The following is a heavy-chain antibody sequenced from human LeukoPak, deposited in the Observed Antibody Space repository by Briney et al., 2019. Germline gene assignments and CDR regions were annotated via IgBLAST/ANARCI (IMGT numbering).Heavy chain of an antibody. CDR2: ISGSGGST. CDR3: ARVAVAAFDY. CDR1: GFTFSSYA. D-gene: IGHD6-19*01. V-gene: IGHV3-23*01. Sequence: GGSLRLSCAASGFTFSSYAMSWVRQAPGKGLEWVSAISGSGGSTYYADSVKGRFTISRDNAKNSLYLQMNSLRAEDTAVYYCARVAVAAFDYWGQGTLVTVSS. J-gene: IGHJ4*02.